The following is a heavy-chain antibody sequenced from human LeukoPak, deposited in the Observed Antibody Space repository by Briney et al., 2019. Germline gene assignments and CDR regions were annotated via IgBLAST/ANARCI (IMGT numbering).Heavy chain of an antibody. Sequence: GGSLRLSCAASGFTFSSYIMNWVRQAPGKGLEWVSSISSSSNYIYYADSVKGRFTISRDNAKNSLYLQMKSLRAEDTAVYYCARGKTSQNIVTRKTYNWFDPWGQGTLVTVSS. V-gene: IGHV3-21*01. CDR1: GFTFSSYI. D-gene: IGHD2/OR15-2a*01. CDR3: ARGKTSQNIVTRKTYNWFDP. J-gene: IGHJ5*02. CDR2: ISSSSNYI.